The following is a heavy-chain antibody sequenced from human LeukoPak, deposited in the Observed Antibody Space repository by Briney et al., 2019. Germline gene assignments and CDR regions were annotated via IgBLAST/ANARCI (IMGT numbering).Heavy chain of an antibody. J-gene: IGHJ4*02. V-gene: IGHV5-51*01. CDR1: GYRFTSYW. CDR3: ARHESYYDSSGLPSDY. CDR2: IYPGDSDT. Sequence: GGSLKISFKGSGYRFTSYWIGWVRQMPGKGLGWMGSIYPGDSDTRYSPSFQGQVTISADKSISTAYLQWSSLKASDTAMYYCARHESYYDSSGLPSDYWGQGTLVTVSS. D-gene: IGHD3-22*01.